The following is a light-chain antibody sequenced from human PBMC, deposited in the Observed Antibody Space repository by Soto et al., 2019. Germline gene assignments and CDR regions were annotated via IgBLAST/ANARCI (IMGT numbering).Light chain of an antibody. CDR2: GHT. CDR1: SSNIGAGYE. V-gene: IGLV1-40*01. J-gene: IGLJ2*01. CDR3: QSYDSSLSGVV. Sequence: QLVLTQPPSVSAAPGQRVTISCTGSSSNIGAGYEVHWYQQLPGTAPKLLIFGHTNRALGVPDRFSGSRSGASVSLAITGLQAEDEADYYCQSYDSSLSGVVFGGGTKLTVL.